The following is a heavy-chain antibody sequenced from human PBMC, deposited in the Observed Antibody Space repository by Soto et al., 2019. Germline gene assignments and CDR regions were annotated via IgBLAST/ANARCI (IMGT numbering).Heavy chain of an antibody. Sequence: SVEVSSKACRYTVSISVIAGLRKATGQGLEWMGWMNPIFGNANYAQKFQGRVTITADESTSTAYMELSSLRSEDTAVYYCARGGQPGYYYGMDVWGQGTTVTVSS. V-gene: IGHV1-69*13. J-gene: IGHJ6*02. D-gene: IGHD5-18*01. CDR3: ARGGQPGYYYGMDV. CDR2: MNPIFGNA. CDR1: RYTVSISV.